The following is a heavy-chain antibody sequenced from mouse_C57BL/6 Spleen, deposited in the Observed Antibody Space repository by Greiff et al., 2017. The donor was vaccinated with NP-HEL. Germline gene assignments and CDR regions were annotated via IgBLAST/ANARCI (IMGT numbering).Heavy chain of an antibody. Sequence: VQLQQSGPELVKPGASVKISCKASGYSFTDYYMNWVKQSNGKSLEWIGVINPNYGTTSYNQQFNGKATLTVDQSSSPAYMQLNSLTSEDSAVYYWASLLGGYAMDYWGQGTSVTVSS. J-gene: IGHJ4*01. CDR3: ASLLGGYAMDY. D-gene: IGHD2-10*01. V-gene: IGHV1-39*01. CDR1: GYSFTDYY. CDR2: INPNYGTT.